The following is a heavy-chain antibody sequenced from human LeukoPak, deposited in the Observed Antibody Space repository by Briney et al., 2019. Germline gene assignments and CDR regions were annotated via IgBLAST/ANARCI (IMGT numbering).Heavy chain of an antibody. Sequence: ASVKVSCKASGYTFTTYAISWVRQAPGQGLECMGWISPYSGNTDYAQKFQGRVTMTTDTSTTTAYMELRSLRSDDTAVYYCARASGVSAAGSPYYFDYWGQGTLVTVSS. CDR3: ARASGVSAAGSPYYFDY. CDR2: ISPYSGNT. D-gene: IGHD6-13*01. V-gene: IGHV1-18*01. CDR1: GYTFTTYA. J-gene: IGHJ4*02.